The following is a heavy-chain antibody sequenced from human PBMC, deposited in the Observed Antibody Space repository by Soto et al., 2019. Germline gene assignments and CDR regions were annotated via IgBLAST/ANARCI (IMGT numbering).Heavy chain of an antibody. J-gene: IGHJ4*02. Sequence: QVHLQESGPGLVKPSQTLSLTCTVSGGSISSSDYYWSWIRQPPGKGLEWIGYIYSSGNTYYNPSLKSRLTISVDTSKNQFSLKLNSVTAADTALYCARGLSAATVVTCYFDYWGQGTLVTVSS. CDR1: GGSISSSDYY. CDR3: ARGLSAATVVTCYFDY. D-gene: IGHD4-17*01. V-gene: IGHV4-31*03. CDR2: IYSSGNT.